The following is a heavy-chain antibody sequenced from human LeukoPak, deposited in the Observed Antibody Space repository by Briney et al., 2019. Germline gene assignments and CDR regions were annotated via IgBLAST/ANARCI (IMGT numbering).Heavy chain of an antibody. J-gene: IGHJ6*04. CDR2: ISSSSSYT. CDR3: ARSLIVANPLDV. Sequence: PGGSLRLSCAASGFTFSDYYMSWIRQAPGKGLEWVSYISSSSSYTNYADSVKGRFAISRDNAKNSLYLQMNSLRAEDTAVYYCARSLIVANPLDVWGKGTMVTVSS. CDR1: GFTFSDYY. D-gene: IGHD5-12*01. V-gene: IGHV3-11*06.